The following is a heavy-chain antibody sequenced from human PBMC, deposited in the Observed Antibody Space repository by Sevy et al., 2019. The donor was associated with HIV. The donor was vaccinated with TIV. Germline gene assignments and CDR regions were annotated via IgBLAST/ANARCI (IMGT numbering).Heavy chain of an antibody. Sequence: GGSLRLSCAVSGFTFDDYAMHWVRQAPGKGLEWVSLISWDGGSTYYADSVKGRFTISRDNSKNSLYLQMNSLRAEDTALYYCAKPYRIAVAGDYYYSGMDVWGPGTTVTVSS. V-gene: IGHV3-43D*03. CDR2: ISWDGGST. J-gene: IGHJ6*02. CDR3: AKPYRIAVAGDYYYSGMDV. D-gene: IGHD6-13*01. CDR1: GFTFDDYA.